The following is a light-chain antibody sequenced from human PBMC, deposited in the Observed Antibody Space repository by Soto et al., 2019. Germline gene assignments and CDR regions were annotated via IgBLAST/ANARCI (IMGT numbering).Light chain of an antibody. CDR3: HKSSSSPLT. CDR1: QTFRNNY. V-gene: IGKV3-20*01. Sequence: VWTECRGTRSSYHEKRATLSCRASQTFRNNYLAWYQQKPGQAPRLLIYDASSRATGIPDRFSGCGSGTDFTLSITRLEPEAFAQHCCHKSSSSPLT. J-gene: IGKJ4*01. CDR2: DAS.